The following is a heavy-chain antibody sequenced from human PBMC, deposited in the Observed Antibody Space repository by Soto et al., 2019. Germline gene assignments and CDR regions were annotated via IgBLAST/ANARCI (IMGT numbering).Heavy chain of an antibody. D-gene: IGHD1-26*01. CDR2: IYYSGST. Sequence: SETLSLTCTVSGGSISSYYWSWIRQPPGKGLEWIGYIYYSGSTNYNPSLKSRVTISVDTSKNQFSLKLSSVTAADTAVYYCARHDGRPYYFDYWGQGSLVTVSS. J-gene: IGHJ4*02. CDR1: GGSISSYY. V-gene: IGHV4-59*08. CDR3: ARHDGRPYYFDY.